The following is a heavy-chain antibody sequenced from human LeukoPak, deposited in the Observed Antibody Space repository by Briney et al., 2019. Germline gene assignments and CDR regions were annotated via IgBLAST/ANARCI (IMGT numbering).Heavy chain of an antibody. CDR2: ISSSSGDI. J-gene: IGHJ4*02. CDR1: GFTFSTYW. D-gene: IGHD7-27*01. V-gene: IGHV3-11*01. CDR3: ARARRTGDPGDY. Sequence: GGSLRLSCAASGFTFSTYWMSWIRQAPGKGLEWLSYISSSSGDIFYADSVKGRFTISRDNARSSLYLQMNSLRAEDTAVYYCARARRTGDPGDYWGQGTPVTVSS.